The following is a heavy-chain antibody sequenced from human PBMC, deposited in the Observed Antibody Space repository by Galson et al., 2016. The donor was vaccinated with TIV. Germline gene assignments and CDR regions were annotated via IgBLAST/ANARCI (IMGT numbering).Heavy chain of an antibody. V-gene: IGHV1-8*01. CDR3: ARGVDGFRY. D-gene: IGHD5-24*01. J-gene: IGHJ4*02. Sequence: SVKVSCKVFGGTFSNHALTWMRQAPGQGPEWMGRINPNSGDTAFAQKFQGRVTMTRDTSISTAYIELRRLTFADTAVYFCARGVDGFRYWGQGTLVTVSS. CDR2: INPNSGDT. CDR1: GGTFSNHA.